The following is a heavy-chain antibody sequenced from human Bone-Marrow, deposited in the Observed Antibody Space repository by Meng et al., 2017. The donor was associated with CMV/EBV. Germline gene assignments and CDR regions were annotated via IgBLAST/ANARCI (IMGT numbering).Heavy chain of an antibody. CDR3: ATDRDH. V-gene: IGHV4-39*07. J-gene: IGHJ4*02. Sequence: GSLRLSCTVSGGSISSSSYYWGWIRQPPGKGLEWIGSIYYSGSTYYNPSLKSRVTISVDTSKNHSSLRLNSVTAADTAVYYCATDRDHWGQGTLVTVCS. CDR2: IYYSGST. CDR1: GGSISSSSYY.